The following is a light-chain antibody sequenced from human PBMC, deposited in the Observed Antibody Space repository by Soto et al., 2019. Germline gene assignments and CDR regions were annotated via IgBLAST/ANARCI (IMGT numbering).Light chain of an antibody. V-gene: IGLV2-14*03. J-gene: IGLJ1*01. Sequence: QSALTQPASVSGSPGQSITISCTGTSSDVGAYTFVSWYQQHPGKVPKLMIFDVSRRPSGVSDRFSGSKSGNTASLTISGLQPEDEADYYCSSYTSSSTQVFGSGTKLTVL. CDR1: SSDVGAYTF. CDR3: SSYTSSSTQV. CDR2: DVS.